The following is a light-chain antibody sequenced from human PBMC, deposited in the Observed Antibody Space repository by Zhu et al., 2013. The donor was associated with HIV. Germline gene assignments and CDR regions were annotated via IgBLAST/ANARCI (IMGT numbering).Light chain of an antibody. J-gene: IGKJ4*01. V-gene: IGKV2-28*01. Sequence: DIVMTQSPLSLPVTPGEPASISCRSSQSLLQSNGYSFLDWYLQKPGQSPQLLIYLVSNRASGVPDRFSGSGSGTDFTLKISRVEAEDGWGLYCMQGRTNSVSTFGGGTKVEIK. CDR2: LVS. CDR3: MQGRTNSVST. CDR1: QSLLQSNGYSF.